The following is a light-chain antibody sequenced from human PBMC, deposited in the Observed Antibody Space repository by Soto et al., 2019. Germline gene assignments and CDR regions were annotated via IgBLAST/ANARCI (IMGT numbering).Light chain of an antibody. V-gene: IGLV4-69*01. Sequence: QPVLTQSPSASASLGASVKLTCTLSSGHSSYAIAWHQQQPEKGPRFLMKLNSDGSHSKGDGIPDRFSGSSSGAERYLTISSLQSEDEADYYSQTWGTGGAWVFGGGTKLTVL. CDR2: LNSDGSH. J-gene: IGLJ3*02. CDR1: SGHSSYA. CDR3: QTWGTGGAWV.